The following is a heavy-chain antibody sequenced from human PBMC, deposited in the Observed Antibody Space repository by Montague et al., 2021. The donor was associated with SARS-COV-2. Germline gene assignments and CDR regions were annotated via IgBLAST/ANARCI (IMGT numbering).Heavy chain of an antibody. CDR2: IYYSGST. Sequence: SETLSLTCTVSGGSISSSSYYWGWIRQPPGKGLEWIGSIYYSGSTYYNPSLKSRVTISVDTSKNQFSLKLSSVTAADTAVYYCVRHLVCCSSTSCYEGRFDPWGQGTLVTVSS. CDR1: GGSISSSSYY. V-gene: IGHV4-39*01. D-gene: IGHD2-2*01. J-gene: IGHJ5*02. CDR3: VRHLVCCSSTSCYEGRFDP.